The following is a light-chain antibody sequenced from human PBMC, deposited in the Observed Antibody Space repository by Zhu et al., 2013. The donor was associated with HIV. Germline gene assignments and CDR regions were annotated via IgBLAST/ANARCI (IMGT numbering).Light chain of an antibody. CDR2: DAS. CDR1: QSVSSY. V-gene: IGKV3-11*01. Sequence: EIVLTQSPATLSLSPGERATLSCRASQSVSSYLAWYQQKPGQAPRLLIYDASNRATGIPARFSGGGSGTDFTLTITSLEPEDFAVYYCQQRSNWPLTFGGGTNVGIK. J-gene: IGKJ4*01. CDR3: QQRSNWPLT.